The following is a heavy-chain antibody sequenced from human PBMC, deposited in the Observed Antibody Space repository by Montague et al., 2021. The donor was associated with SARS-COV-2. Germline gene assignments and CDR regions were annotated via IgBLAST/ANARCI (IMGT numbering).Heavy chain of an antibody. D-gene: IGHD7-27*01. CDR3: ARDSELGNEALDI. Sequence: CAISGDSVSSRTAAWYWNRQSPPRGLERLGRTFYRSTFYHDYAPSAKSRIIINADTSKNQFSLQLSSVTPDDTAVYYCARDSELGNEALDIWGRGTMVTVSS. J-gene: IGHJ3*02. CDR2: TFYRSTFYH. CDR1: GDSVSSRTAA. V-gene: IGHV6-1*01.